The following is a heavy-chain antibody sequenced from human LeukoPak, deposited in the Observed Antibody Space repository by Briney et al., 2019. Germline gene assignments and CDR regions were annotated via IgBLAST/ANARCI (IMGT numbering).Heavy chain of an antibody. CDR2: TRFDGKNK. D-gene: IGHD5-24*01. V-gene: IGHV3-30*02. CDR3: TTSVEMATIFDFDY. J-gene: IGHJ4*02. CDR1: GFTFSRYG. Sequence: GGSLRLSCAASGFTFSRYGIHWVRQAPGKGLEWVSFTRFDGKNKYYADSVKGRFTISKDSSKNTLDLQMNSLRTEDTAVYYCTTSVEMATIFDFDYWGQGTLVTVSS.